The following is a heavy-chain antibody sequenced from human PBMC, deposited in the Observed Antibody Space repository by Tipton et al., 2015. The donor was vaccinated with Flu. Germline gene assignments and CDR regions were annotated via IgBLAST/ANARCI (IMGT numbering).Heavy chain of an antibody. CDR1: GYTFTERH. V-gene: IGHV1-2*02. Sequence: QVQLVQSGTEMKKPGASVKVSCKASGYTFTERHILWLRQAPGQGLEPMGWIYPMNGDTYYAQDYQGRVTVARDSSISTVYLELNSLTFDDTAVYYCARGYKNALDYWGPGTLVTVSS. CDR3: ARGYKNALDY. D-gene: IGHD5-12*01. J-gene: IGHJ4*02. CDR2: IYPMNGDT.